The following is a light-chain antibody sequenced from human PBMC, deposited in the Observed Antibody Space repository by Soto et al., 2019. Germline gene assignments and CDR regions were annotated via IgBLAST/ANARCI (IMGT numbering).Light chain of an antibody. CDR1: SSNIGAGYD. J-gene: IGLJ2*01. V-gene: IGLV1-40*01. CDR3: QSYDSSLSGRVV. Sequence: QLVLTQAPSVSGAPGQRVTISCTGSSSNIGAGYDVHWYQQLPGTAPKLLIHGNTNRPSGVPDRFSGSKSGTSASLAITGLQAEDEADYYCQSYDSSLSGRVVFGGGTKLTVL. CDR2: GNT.